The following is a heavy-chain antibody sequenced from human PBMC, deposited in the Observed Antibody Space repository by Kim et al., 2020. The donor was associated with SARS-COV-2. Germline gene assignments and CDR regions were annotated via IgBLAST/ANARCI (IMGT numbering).Heavy chain of an antibody. CDR1: GFTFSSYA. D-gene: IGHD3-10*01. Sequence: GGSLRLSCAASGFTFSSYAMSWVRQAPGKGLEWVSAISDSGGSTYYADSVKGRFTISRDNSKNTLYLQMNSLSAEGTAVYYCAKPRATMVRAPGDYWGEGTLGTVSS. V-gene: IGHV3-23*01. J-gene: IGHJ4*02. CDR2: ISDSGGST. CDR3: AKPRATMVRAPGDY.